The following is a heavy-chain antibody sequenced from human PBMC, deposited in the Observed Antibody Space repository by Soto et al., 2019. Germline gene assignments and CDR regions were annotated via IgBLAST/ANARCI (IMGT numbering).Heavy chain of an antibody. V-gene: IGHV4-31*03. D-gene: IGHD3-10*01. J-gene: IGHJ2*01. CDR2: IYYSGST. CDR3: ARSEGMASIWYFDL. Sequence: KPSETLSLTCTVSGGSISSGGYYWSWIRQHPGKGLEWIGYIYYSGSTYYNPSLKSRATISVDTSKNQFSLKLSSVTAADTAVYYCARSEGMASIWYFDLWGRGTLVTVSS. CDR1: GGSISSGGYY.